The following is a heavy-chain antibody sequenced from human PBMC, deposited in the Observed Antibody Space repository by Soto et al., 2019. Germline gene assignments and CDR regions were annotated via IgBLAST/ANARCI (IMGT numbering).Heavy chain of an antibody. CDR1: GFPFNTFD. Sequence: GGSLRLSCAASGFPFNTFDMSWVRQVPGKGLEWVSVIRGSGGKTYYADAVKGRFAISRDDAKNTLFLQMHSLRAEDTAIYYCVKGAWLDYWGQGTLVTVSS. CDR2: IRGSGGKT. V-gene: IGHV3-23*01. J-gene: IGHJ4*02. CDR3: VKGAWLDY.